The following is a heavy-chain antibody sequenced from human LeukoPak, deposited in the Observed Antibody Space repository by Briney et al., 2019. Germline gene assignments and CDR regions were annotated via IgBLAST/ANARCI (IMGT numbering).Heavy chain of an antibody. J-gene: IGHJ6*03. Sequence: SETLSLTCTVSGGSISSGEYYWSWIRQPPGKGLEWIGYIYYSGSTYYNPSLKSRVTISVDTSKNQFSLKLSSVTAADTAVYYCARVNYYYYYMDVWGKGTTVTVSS. CDR3: ARVNYYYYYMDV. CDR2: IYYSGST. CDR1: GGSISSGEYY. V-gene: IGHV4-30-4*08.